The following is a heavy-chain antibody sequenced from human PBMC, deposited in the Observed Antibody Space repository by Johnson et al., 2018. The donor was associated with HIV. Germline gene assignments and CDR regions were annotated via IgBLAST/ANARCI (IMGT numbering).Heavy chain of an antibody. J-gene: IGHJ3*02. D-gene: IGHD2-21*01. CDR1: GFTFSSYG. CDR3: AKGGHCGGDCAGAKQALDI. V-gene: IGHV3-30*18. CDR2: ISYDGSDT. Sequence: VQLVESGGGLVKPGGSLRLSCAASGFTFSSYGMHWVRQAPGKGLQWLATISYDGSDTYFADSVKRRFTIFRANSKNTVCLQLNSLRVEDTAVYYCAKGGHCGGDCAGAKQALDIWGQGTRVTVSS.